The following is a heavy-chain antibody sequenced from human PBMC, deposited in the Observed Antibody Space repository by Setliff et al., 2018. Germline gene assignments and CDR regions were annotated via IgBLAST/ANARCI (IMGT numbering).Heavy chain of an antibody. CDR3: ARGALVLQFLEWLPRFYYMDV. V-gene: IGHV1-8*02. CDR2: MNPNSGRT. Sequence: ASVKVSCKASGYTFTAYDIVWVRQATGQGLEWMGWMNPNSGRTGYPQKFQGRVTMTRKTSISTAYMELSSLRSEDTAVYFCARGALVLQFLEWLPRFYYMDVWGKGTTVTVSS. D-gene: IGHD3-3*01. J-gene: IGHJ6*03. CDR1: GYTFTAYD.